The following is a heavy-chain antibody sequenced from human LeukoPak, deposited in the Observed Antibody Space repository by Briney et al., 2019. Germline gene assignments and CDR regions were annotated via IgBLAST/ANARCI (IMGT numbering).Heavy chain of an antibody. D-gene: IGHD3-22*01. CDR1: GFTFMNYA. V-gene: IGHV3-49*04. CDR3: TASYFYDSSGYYSTDN. J-gene: IGHJ4*02. Sequence: PGGSLRLSCAASGFTFMNYAMNWVRQAPGKGLEWVGFIRSRAYGGTTEYAASVRGRFTISRGDSKNIAYLQINSLKTEDTAVYYCTASYFYDSSGYYSTDNWGQGTLVTVSS. CDR2: IRSRAYGGTT.